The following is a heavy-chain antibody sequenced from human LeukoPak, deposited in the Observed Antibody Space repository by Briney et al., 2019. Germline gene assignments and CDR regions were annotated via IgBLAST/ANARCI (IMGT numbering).Heavy chain of an antibody. CDR2: ISYTGST. CDR1: GGSISSSSYY. CDR3: ARLRSGFWSGYYPDY. V-gene: IGHV4-39*01. Sequence: SETLSLTCTVSGGSISSSSYYWNWIRQPPGEGLEWIASISYTGSTYYNSSLKSRVTISVDTSKNQFSLKLSSVTAADTAVYYCARLRSGFWSGYYPDYWGQGTLVTVSS. J-gene: IGHJ4*02. D-gene: IGHD3-3*01.